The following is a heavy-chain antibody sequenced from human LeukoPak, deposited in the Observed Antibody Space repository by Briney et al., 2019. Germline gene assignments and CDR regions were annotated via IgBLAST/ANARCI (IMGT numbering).Heavy chain of an antibody. J-gene: IGHJ6*02. CDR2: IKEDGSEK. D-gene: IGHD3-10*01. CDR3: AREASYGRYYYYGMDV. Sequence: GGSLRLSCAASGFTLSSYWMSWVRQAPGKGLEWVANIKEDGSEKYYVDSVKGRFTISRDNAKNSLYLQMNSLRAEDTAVYYCAREASYGRYYYYGMDVWGQGTTVTVSS. V-gene: IGHV3-7*01. CDR1: GFTLSSYW.